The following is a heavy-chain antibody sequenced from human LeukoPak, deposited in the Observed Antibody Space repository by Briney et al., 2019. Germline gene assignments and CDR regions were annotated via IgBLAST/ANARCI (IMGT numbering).Heavy chain of an antibody. Sequence: KPGGSLRLSCAASGFTFSSYSMSWVRQAPGKGLEWVSSISSSSSYIYYADSVKGRFTISRDNAKNSLYLQMNSLRTEDKALYYCAKGSGTYQGPFDYWGQGTLVTVSS. CDR2: ISSSSSYI. CDR3: AKGSGTYQGPFDY. CDR1: GFTFSSYS. D-gene: IGHD1-26*01. V-gene: IGHV3-21*04. J-gene: IGHJ4*02.